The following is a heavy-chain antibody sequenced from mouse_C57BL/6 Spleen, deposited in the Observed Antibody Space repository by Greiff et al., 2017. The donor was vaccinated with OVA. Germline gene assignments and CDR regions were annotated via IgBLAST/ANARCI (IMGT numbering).Heavy chain of an antibody. CDR2: IDPEDGET. D-gene: IGHD2-3*01. Sequence: VQLKQSGAELVKPGASVKLSCTASGFNIKDYYMHWVKQRTEQGLEWIGRIDPEDGETKSAPKFQGKATITADTSSNTAYLQLSSLTSEDTAVYYCVREAIYDGYYKVLDYWGQGTTLTVSS. J-gene: IGHJ2*01. V-gene: IGHV14-2*01. CDR3: VREAIYDGYYKVLDY. CDR1: GFNIKDYY.